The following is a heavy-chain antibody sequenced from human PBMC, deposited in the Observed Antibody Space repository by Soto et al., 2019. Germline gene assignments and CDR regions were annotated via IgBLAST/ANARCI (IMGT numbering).Heavy chain of an antibody. CDR3: GRWLGTSYGMDV. J-gene: IGHJ6*02. V-gene: IGHV4-4*02. CDR1: GGSISSTNW. CDR2: IYHNGSP. D-gene: IGHD3-10*01. Sequence: SETLSLTCAVSGGSISSTNWWSWVRQSPVKGLEWIGEIYHNGSPDYNPSRKSRVTISVSKSKNHVFLKLTSVTAADTAMYFCGRWLGTSYGMDVWGQGTAVTVSS.